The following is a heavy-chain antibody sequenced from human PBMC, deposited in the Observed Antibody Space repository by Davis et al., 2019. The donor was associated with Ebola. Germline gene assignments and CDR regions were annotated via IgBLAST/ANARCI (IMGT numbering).Heavy chain of an antibody. CDR2: IIPIFGTA. Sequence: SVKVSCKASGGTFSSYAISWVRQAPGQGLEWMGGIIPIFGTANYAQKFQGRVTITADKSTSTAYMELSSLRSGDTAVYYCAREGGIAAAGYYYYYGMDVWGQGTTVTVSS. J-gene: IGHJ6*02. CDR1: GGTFSSYA. D-gene: IGHD6-13*01. CDR3: AREGGIAAAGYYYYYGMDV. V-gene: IGHV1-69*06.